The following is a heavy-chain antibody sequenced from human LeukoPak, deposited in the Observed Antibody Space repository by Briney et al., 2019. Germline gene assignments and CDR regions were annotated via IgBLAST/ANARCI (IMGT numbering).Heavy chain of an antibody. Sequence: GGTLRLSCAASGFTFSSYSMNWVRQAPGKGLEWVSYISSSSSTIYYADSVKGRFTISRDNAKNSLYLQMNSLRAEDTAVYCCASPSQSGVVVAASDYWGQGTLVTVSS. CDR1: GFTFSSYS. CDR3: ASPSQSGVVVAASDY. J-gene: IGHJ4*02. D-gene: IGHD2-15*01. CDR2: ISSSSSTI. V-gene: IGHV3-48*04.